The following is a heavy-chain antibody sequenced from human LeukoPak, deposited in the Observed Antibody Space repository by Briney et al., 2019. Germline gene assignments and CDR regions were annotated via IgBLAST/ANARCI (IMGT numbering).Heavy chain of an antibody. Sequence: SETLSLTCAVYGGSFSGYYWSWIRQPPGKGLEWIGEINHSGSTNYNPSLKSRVTISVDTSKNQFSLKLSSVTAADTAVYYCARMRGSGGYLAWFDPWGQGTLVTVSS. CDR3: ARMRGSGGYLAWFDP. CDR1: GGSFSGYY. V-gene: IGHV4-34*01. J-gene: IGHJ5*02. CDR2: INHSGST. D-gene: IGHD3-10*01.